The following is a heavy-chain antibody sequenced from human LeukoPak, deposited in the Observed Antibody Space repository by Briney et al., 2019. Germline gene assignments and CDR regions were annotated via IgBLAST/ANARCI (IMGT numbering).Heavy chain of an antibody. V-gene: IGHV3-66*01. D-gene: IGHD1-26*01. J-gene: IGHJ4*02. Sequence: GGSLRLSCAASGFSVSDIYMSWVRQAPGTGLEWVSVIYSAGSTYYADAVKGRFTISRDNSKNTLYLQMNSLRAEDTAVYYCARDLTGSGSYEVYWGQGTPVTVSS. CDR1: GFSVSDIY. CDR3: ARDLTGSGSYEVY. CDR2: IYSAGST.